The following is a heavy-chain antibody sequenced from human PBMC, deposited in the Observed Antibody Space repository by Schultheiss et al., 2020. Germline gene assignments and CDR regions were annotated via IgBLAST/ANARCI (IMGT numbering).Heavy chain of an antibody. Sequence: SETLSLTCTVSGGSISSGGYYWSWIRQHPGKGLEWIGYIYYSGSTNYNPSLKSRVTISVDTSKNQFSLKLSSVTAADTAVYYCASRALWFGASNLCPFDPWGQGTLVTVSS. CDR3: ASRALWFGASNLCPFDP. CDR1: GGSISSGGYY. V-gene: IGHV4-31*03. J-gene: IGHJ5*02. D-gene: IGHD3-10*01. CDR2: IYYSGST.